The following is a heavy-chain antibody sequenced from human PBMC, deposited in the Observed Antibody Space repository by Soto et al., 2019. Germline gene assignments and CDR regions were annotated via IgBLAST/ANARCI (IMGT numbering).Heavy chain of an antibody. CDR1: GGSISGYY. J-gene: IGHJ6*02. Sequence: SETLSLTCPFSGGSISGYYWSWIPPPPGKGLEWIGYMYNTGSTVYNPSFKSRVTISVDTSKNQFSLKLNSVTAGDTAVYYCARDLWGYCGTDCYPLDVWGQGTTVT. CDR2: MYNTGST. V-gene: IGHV4-59*01. CDR3: ARDLWGYCGTDCYPLDV. D-gene: IGHD2-21*02.